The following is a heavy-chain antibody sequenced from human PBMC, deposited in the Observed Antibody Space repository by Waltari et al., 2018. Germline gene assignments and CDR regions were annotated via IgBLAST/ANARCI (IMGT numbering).Heavy chain of an antibody. V-gene: IGHV1-18*01. CDR1: CYTFTSYG. J-gene: IGHJ4*02. CDR3: ARERESSGWDRIDY. CDR2: ISYYKGNT. D-gene: IGHD6-19*01. Sequence: QVQLVQSGAEVKKPGASVKVACKASCYTFTSYGISWVRQAPGQGLEWMGWISYYKGNTTQAQKLQVRVTMTTDTTTSKAEMELRRLRSDETAVYYCARERESSGWDRIDYWGQGTLVTVSS.